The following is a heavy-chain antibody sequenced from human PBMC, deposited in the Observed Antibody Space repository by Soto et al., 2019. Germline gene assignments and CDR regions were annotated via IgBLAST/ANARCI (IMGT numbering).Heavy chain of an antibody. D-gene: IGHD3-3*02. V-gene: IGHV3-48*02. CDR2: ISSSSSTI. J-gene: IGHJ4*02. Sequence: EVQLVESGGGLVQPGGSLRLSCAASGFTFSSYSMNWVHQAPGKGLEWVSYISSSSSTIYYADSVKGRFTISRDNAKNSLYLQMNSLRDEDTAVYYCARGAATSFLEWSYHVLGYWGQGTLVTVSS. CDR1: GFTFSSYS. CDR3: ARGAATSFLEWSYHVLGY.